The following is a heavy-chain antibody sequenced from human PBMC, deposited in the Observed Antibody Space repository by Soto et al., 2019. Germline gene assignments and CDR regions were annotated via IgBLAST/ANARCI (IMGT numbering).Heavy chain of an antibody. V-gene: IGHV1-69*13. CDR2: IIPIFGTA. CDR3: ASDLPMSYGP. D-gene: IGHD3-10*01. Sequence: ASVKVSCKASGGTFSSYAISWVRQAPGQGLEWMGGIIPIFGTANYAQKFQGRVTITADESTSTAYMELSSLRSEDTAVYYCASDLPMSYGPWGQGTLVTVSS. CDR1: GGTFSSYA. J-gene: IGHJ5*02.